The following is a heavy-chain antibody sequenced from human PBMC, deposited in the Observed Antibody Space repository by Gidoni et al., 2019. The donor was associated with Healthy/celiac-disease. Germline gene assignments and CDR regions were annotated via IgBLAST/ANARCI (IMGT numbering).Heavy chain of an antibody. CDR3: ARLVGYSYGYTDY. CDR2: IYPGDSDT. V-gene: IGHV5-51*01. D-gene: IGHD5-18*01. CDR1: GYSFTSYW. J-gene: IGHJ4*02. Sequence: EVQLAHSGSAVKKPWVPLNISCKGSGYSFTSYWIGWVRQMPGKGLEWMGIIYPGDSDTRYSPSFQGQVTISADKSISTAYLQWSSLKASDTAMYYCARLVGYSYGYTDYWGQGTLVTVSS.